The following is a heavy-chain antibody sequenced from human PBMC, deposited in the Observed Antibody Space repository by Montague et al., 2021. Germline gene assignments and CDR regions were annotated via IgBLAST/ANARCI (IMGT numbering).Heavy chain of an antibody. V-gene: IGHV6-1*01. CDR1: GDSVSSNEAT. Sequence: CAISGDSVSSNEATWNWIRHTPSIDLEWLLITYYRLKWYNEYAISVKSRITVNPDTSKNQFSLLLNSVTPEDTAVYYCARGWQKRFDPWGQGTLVTVSS. CDR2: TYYRLKWYN. CDR3: ARGWQKRFDP. D-gene: IGHD5-24*01. J-gene: IGHJ5*02.